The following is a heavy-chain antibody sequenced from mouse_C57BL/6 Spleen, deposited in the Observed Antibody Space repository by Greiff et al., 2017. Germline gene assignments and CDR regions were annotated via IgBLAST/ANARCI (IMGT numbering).Heavy chain of an antibody. CDR1: GYTFTSYW. Sequence: VKLQQPGAELVRPGSSVKLSCKASGYTFTSYWMHWVKQRPIQGLEWVGNIDPSDSETHYNQKFKDKATLTVDKSSSTAYMQLSSLTSEDSAVYYCARWEITTPYYYAMDYWGQGTSVTVSS. V-gene: IGHV1-52*01. CDR2: IDPSDSET. CDR3: ARWEITTPYYYAMDY. J-gene: IGHJ4*01. D-gene: IGHD1-1*01.